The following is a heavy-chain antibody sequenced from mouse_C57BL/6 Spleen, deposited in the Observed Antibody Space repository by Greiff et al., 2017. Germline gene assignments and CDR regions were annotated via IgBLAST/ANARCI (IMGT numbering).Heavy chain of an antibody. V-gene: IGHV1-50*01. Sequence: QVQLQQPGAELVKPGASVKLSCKASGYTFTSYWMQWVKQRPGQGLEWIGEIDPSDSYTNYNQKFKGKATLTVDTSSSTAYMQLSSLTSEDSAVYYCSSSGKSWFAYWGQGTLVTVSA. J-gene: IGHJ3*01. CDR3: SSSGKSWFAY. CDR1: GYTFTSYW. CDR2: IDPSDSYT. D-gene: IGHD1-3*01.